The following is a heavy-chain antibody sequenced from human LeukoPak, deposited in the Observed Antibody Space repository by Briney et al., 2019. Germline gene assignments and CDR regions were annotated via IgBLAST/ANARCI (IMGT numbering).Heavy chain of an antibody. CDR1: GGSISSYC. CDR2: IYTSGST. D-gene: IGHD4-17*01. V-gene: IGHV4-4*07. Sequence: PSETLSLTCTVSGGSISSYCWSWIRQPAGKGLEWIGRIYTSGSTNYNPSLKSRVTMSVDMSKNQFSLKLSSVTAADTAVYYCARESGDYGHWYFDLWGRRTLVTVSS. J-gene: IGHJ2*01. CDR3: ARESGDYGHWYFDL.